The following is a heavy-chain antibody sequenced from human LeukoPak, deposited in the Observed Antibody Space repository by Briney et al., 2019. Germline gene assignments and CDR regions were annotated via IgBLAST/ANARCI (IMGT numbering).Heavy chain of an antibody. V-gene: IGHV4-59*08. D-gene: IGHD2-2*01. CDR2: IYYSGST. J-gene: IGHJ3*02. CDR1: GGSISSYY. CDR3: ARHKKKDIVVVPGAFDI. Sequence: PSETLSLTCTVSGGSISSYYWSWIRRPPGKGLEWIGYIYYSGSTNYNPSLKSRVTISVDTSKNQFSLKLSSVTAADTAVYYCARHKKKDIVVVPGAFDIWGQGTMVTVSS.